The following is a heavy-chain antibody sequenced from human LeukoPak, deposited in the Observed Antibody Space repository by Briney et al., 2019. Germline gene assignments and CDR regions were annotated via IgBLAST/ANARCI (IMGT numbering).Heavy chain of an antibody. CDR3: ARDGGDYDILTGYYDY. CDR2: INPSGGST. J-gene: IGHJ4*02. V-gene: IGHV1-46*01. CDR1: GYTFTSYY. D-gene: IGHD3-9*01. Sequence: ASVKVSCKASGYTFTSYYMHWVRQAPGQGLEWMGIINPSGGSTSYAQKFQGRVTMTRDTSTNTVYMELSSLRSEDTAVYYCARDGGDYDILTGYYDYWGQGTLVTVSS.